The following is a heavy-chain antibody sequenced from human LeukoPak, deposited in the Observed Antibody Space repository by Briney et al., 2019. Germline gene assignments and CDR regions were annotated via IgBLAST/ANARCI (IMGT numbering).Heavy chain of an antibody. CDR1: GGSFSSYY. V-gene: IGHV4-59*12. CDR3: AREVGPSYFDF. D-gene: IGHD3-10*01. Sequence: SETLSLTCTLSGGSFSSYYWSWIRQPPGKGLEWIGYIYYSGSTNYNPSLKSRVTISVDTSKNQFSLKLRSVTAADAAMYYCAREVGPSYFDFWGQGTLVSVSS. J-gene: IGHJ4*02. CDR2: IYYSGST.